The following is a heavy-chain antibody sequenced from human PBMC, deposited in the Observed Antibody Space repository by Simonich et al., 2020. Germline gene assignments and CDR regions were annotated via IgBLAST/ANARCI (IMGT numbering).Heavy chain of an antibody. CDR3: ASSKLATIDY. J-gene: IGHJ4*02. Sequence: QVQLVQSGAEVKKPGASVKVSCKASGYTFTGYYMHWVRQAPGQGLEWMGWINPNSGGTNYDQKFQGRVTMTRDTSISTAYMERSRLRSDDTAVYYCASSKLATIDYWGQGTLVTVSS. CDR2: INPNSGGT. D-gene: IGHD5-12*01. V-gene: IGHV1-2*02. CDR1: GYTFTGYY.